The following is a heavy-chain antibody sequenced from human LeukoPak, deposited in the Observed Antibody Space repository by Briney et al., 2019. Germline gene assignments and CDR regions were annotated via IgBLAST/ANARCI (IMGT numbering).Heavy chain of an antibody. V-gene: IGHV4-39*01. D-gene: IGHD3-3*01. Sequence: SETLSLTCTVSGGSISSSSYYWGWIRQPPGKGLEWIGSIYYSGSTYYNPSLKSRVTISVDTSKNQFSLKLSSVTAADTAVYYCARLPHYDFWSGPIDYWGQGTLVTVSS. CDR2: IYYSGST. CDR1: GGSISSSSYY. J-gene: IGHJ4*02. CDR3: ARLPHYDFWSGPIDY.